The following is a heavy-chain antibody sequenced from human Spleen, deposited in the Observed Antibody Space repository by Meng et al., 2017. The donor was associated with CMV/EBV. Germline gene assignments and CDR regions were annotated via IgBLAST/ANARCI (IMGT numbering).Heavy chain of an antibody. V-gene: IGHV4-39*07. Sequence: GYISEGVYYWGCIRQSPGKGLELIGGANNQYKSSLKSRVTTSLDTWKNQFSLKMTSVTAADTAVYYCATGVRYDGAGLPVGWYFDLWGHGILVTVSS. D-gene: IGHD4/OR15-4a*01. CDR1: GYISEGVYY. J-gene: IGHJ2*01. CDR3: ATGVRYDGAGLPVGWYFDL. CDR2: ANN.